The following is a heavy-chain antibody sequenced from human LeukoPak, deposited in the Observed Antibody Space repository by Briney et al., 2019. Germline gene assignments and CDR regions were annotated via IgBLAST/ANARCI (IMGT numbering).Heavy chain of an antibody. CDR1: GGTFSSYA. D-gene: IGHD1-26*01. Sequence: GASVKVSCKASGGTFSSYAISWVRQAPGQGLEWMGWISAYNGNTNYAQKLQGRVTMTTDTSTSTAYMELRSLRSDDTAVYYCARDHREDAFDIWGQGTMVTVSS. J-gene: IGHJ3*02. V-gene: IGHV1-18*01. CDR2: ISAYNGNT. CDR3: ARDHREDAFDI.